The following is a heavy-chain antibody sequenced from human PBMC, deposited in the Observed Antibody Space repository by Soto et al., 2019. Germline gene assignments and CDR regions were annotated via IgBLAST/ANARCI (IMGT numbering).Heavy chain of an antibody. V-gene: IGHV4-61*08. CDR3: ARLLRGYDILTGLGV. Sequence: PSETLSLTCAVSGGSISSGDYSWNWIRQPPGKGLEWIGYIYYSGSTNYNPSLKSRVTISVDTSKNQFSLKLSSVTAADTAVYYCARLLRGYDILTGLGVWGQGTLVTVSS. CDR2: IYYSGST. D-gene: IGHD3-9*01. J-gene: IGHJ4*02. CDR1: GGSISSGDYS.